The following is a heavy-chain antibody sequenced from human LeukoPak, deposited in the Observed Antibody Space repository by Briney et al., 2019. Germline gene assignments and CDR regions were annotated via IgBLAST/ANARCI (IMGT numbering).Heavy chain of an antibody. Sequence: LPGGSLRLSCAASGFTFSSYAMSWVRQAPGKGLEWVAAISGSGGSKYYADSVKGRFTIARNNSKNTLYLQMISLRAEDRAVYYCASYYDSSGYYPYYFDYWGQGTLVTVSS. D-gene: IGHD3-22*01. CDR2: ISGSGGSK. J-gene: IGHJ4*02. CDR1: GFTFSSYA. V-gene: IGHV3-23*01. CDR3: ASYYDSSGYYPYYFDY.